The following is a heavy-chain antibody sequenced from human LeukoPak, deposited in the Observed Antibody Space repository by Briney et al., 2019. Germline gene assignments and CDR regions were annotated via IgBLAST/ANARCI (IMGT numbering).Heavy chain of an antibody. J-gene: IGHJ4*02. D-gene: IGHD5-24*01. CDR1: GYIFTSYY. Sequence: VASVKVSCKASGYIFTSYYMHWVRQAPGQGLEWMGIINPSGSSTSYAQKFQGGVTMTRDMSTSTVYMELSSLRSEDTAVYYCARDLKGGWLQPAYWGQGTLVTVSS. V-gene: IGHV1-46*01. CDR2: INPSGSST. CDR3: ARDLKGGWLQPAY.